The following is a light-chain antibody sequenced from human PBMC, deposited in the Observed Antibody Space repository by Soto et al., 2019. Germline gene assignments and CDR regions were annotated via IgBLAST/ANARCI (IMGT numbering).Light chain of an antibody. V-gene: IGKV1-8*01. CDR3: QQYYSYPYT. J-gene: IGKJ2*01. CDR1: QDISSY. Sequence: AIRMTQSPSSFSASTGDRVTITCRASQDISSYLARYQQKPGKAPKLLIYAASTLQSGVPSRFSGSGSGTDFTLTISCLQSEDFATYYCQQYYSYPYTFGQGTKLEIK. CDR2: AAS.